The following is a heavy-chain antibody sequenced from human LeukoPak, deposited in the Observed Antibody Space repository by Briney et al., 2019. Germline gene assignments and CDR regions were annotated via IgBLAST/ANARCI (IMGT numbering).Heavy chain of an antibody. V-gene: IGHV1-18*01. CDR3: ARDLPLGSMGGSAFDL. D-gene: IGHD2-15*01. CDR1: GYTFTSYG. CDR2: ISAYNGNT. J-gene: IGHJ4*02. Sequence: ASVKVSCKASGYTFTSYGISWVRQAPGQGLEWMGWISAYNGNTNYAQTLQDRFTMTTDTSTNTAYMEPRNLRSDDTAVYYCARDLPLGSMGGSAFDLWGQGTLVIVSS.